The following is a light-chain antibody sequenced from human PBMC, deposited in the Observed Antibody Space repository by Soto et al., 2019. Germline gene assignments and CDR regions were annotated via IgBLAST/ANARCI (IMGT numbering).Light chain of an antibody. V-gene: IGKV3-15*01. Sequence: EIVMTQAPVTLSVSPGERATLSCRASQSVRSTYLAWYQQKPGQAPRLLIFGVSNRAAGIPARFSGSGSGTEFTRPISSLQSEDLAVYYCQQYGDWPLTFGGGTKVEIK. CDR2: GVS. CDR3: QQYGDWPLT. J-gene: IGKJ4*01. CDR1: QSVRSTY.